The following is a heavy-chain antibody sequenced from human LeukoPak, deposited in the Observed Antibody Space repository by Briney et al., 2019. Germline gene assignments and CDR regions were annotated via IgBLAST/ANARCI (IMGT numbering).Heavy chain of an antibody. V-gene: IGHV4-39*01. CDR3: ARVGRYCTNGVCYNMDV. CDR2: IYYSGST. Sequence: SETLSLTCTVSGGSISSSRYYWGWIRQPPGKGLEWIGSIYYSGSTYYNPSLKSRVTISVDTSKNQFSPKLSSVTAADTAVYYCARVGRYCTNGVCYNMDVWGKGTTVTVSS. CDR1: GGSISSSRYY. J-gene: IGHJ6*03. D-gene: IGHD2-8*01.